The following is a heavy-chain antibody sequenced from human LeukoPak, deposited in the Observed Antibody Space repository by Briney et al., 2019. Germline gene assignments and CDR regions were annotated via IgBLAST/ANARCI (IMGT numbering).Heavy chain of an antibody. V-gene: IGHV3-48*03. CDR2: ISSSGSTI. D-gene: IGHD3-10*01. Sequence: GGSLRLSCAASGFSFSSHGMSWVRQAPGKGLEWVSYISSSGSTIYYADSVKGRFTISRDNAKNSLYLQMNSLRAEDTAVYYCARVQYYYGSGSYYGYWGQGTLVTVSS. J-gene: IGHJ4*02. CDR3: ARVQYYYGSGSYYGY. CDR1: GFSFSSHG.